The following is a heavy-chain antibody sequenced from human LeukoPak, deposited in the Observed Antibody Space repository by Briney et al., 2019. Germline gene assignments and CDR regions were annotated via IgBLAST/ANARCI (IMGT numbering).Heavy chain of an antibody. D-gene: IGHD6-13*01. CDR3: AAPYTSSWFDL. Sequence: SVKVSCKASGFTFTSRSAVQWVRQARGQRLERVGWIVVDSDNTNYAENFQERVTITRDMSASTSYMELSSLRSEDTAVYFCAAPYTSSWFDLWGQGTLVTVSS. V-gene: IGHV1-58*01. CDR1: GFTFTSRSA. J-gene: IGHJ5*02. CDR2: IVVDSDNT.